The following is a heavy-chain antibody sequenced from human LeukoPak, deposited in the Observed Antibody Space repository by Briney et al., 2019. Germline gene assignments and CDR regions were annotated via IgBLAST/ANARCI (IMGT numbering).Heavy chain of an antibody. D-gene: IGHD1-26*01. J-gene: IGHJ6*04. CDR1: GGSDSSRNYY. CDR2: FYTSGST. Sequence: SETLSLTCSVSGGSDSSRNYYCTWIRQPAGKGLEWIGRFYTSGSTNYNPSLESRVAISLDTSKNQFSLKLSSVTAADTAVYYCARETTLGPTSRMDVCGKGTTVTVSS. CDR3: ARETTLGPTSRMDV. V-gene: IGHV4-61*02.